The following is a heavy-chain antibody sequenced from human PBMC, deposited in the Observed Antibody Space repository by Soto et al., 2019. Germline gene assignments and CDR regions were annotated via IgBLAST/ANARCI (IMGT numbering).Heavy chain of an antibody. CDR3: AGNCGSYSRPRY. CDR1: GYTFTSYG. CDR2: ITPYNGDT. V-gene: IGHV1-18*01. J-gene: IGHJ4*02. D-gene: IGHD1-26*01. Sequence: QVQLVQSGAEVKKPGASVKVSCKASGYTFTSYGISWVRQAPGQGLEWMGWITPYNGDTNYAQKLQGRVTMATDTPPRAGYMELRSLSSDDTAVYYCAGNCGSYSRPRYWGQGTLVTVSS.